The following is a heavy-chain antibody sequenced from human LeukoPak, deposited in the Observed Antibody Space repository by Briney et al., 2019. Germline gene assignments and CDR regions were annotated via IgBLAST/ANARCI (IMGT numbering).Heavy chain of an antibody. J-gene: IGHJ4*02. CDR1: GYTFTSYG. D-gene: IGHD4/OR15-4a*01. V-gene: IGHV1-18*01. Sequence: ASVRLSCKASGYTFTSYGISWVRHAPGQGLEWRGWSSAYNDNPNYAQKLQGRVTMTTDTSTSTAYMELRSLRSEDTAVYYCSKGFSSGPWSADYWGQGTLVTVSS. CDR2: SSAYNDNP. CDR3: SKGFSSGPWSADY.